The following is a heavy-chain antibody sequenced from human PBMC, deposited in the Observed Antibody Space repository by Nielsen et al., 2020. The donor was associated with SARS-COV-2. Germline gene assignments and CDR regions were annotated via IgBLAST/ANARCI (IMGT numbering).Heavy chain of an antibody. J-gene: IGHJ4*02. D-gene: IGHD5-12*01. CDR2: INSDGSST. V-gene: IGHV3-74*01. CDR1: GFTFSSYW. Sequence: GESLKISCAASGFTFSSYWMHWVRQAPGKGLVWVSRINSDGSSTSYADSVKGRFTISRDNAKNTLYLQMNSLRAEDTAVYYCARFSSGYARDWGQGTLGTVSS. CDR3: ARFSSGYARD.